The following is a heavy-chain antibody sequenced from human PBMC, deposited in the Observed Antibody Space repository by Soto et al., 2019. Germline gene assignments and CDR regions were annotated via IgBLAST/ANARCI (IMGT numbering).Heavy chain of an antibody. CDR2: TYYTADT. V-gene: IGHV4-59*01. CDR1: GVPIRSYF. J-gene: IGHJ4*02. Sequence: PSETLSLTCTVSGVPIRSYFWSWNRQPPGKGLDWIGSTYYTADTKYSPSLEIRATISEDPSKKQFCLRLSTVTAADTALYYCAGSKNRGGSFDYWGQGALVTVSS. CDR3: AGSKNRGGSFDY. D-gene: IGHD3-10*01.